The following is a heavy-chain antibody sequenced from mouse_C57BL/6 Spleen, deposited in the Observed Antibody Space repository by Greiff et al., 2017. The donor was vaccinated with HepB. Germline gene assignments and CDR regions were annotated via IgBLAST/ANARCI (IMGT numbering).Heavy chain of an antibody. CDR3: ARCGTVVAHYYAMDY. CDR2: ISDGGSYT. CDR1: GFTFSSYA. J-gene: IGHJ4*01. V-gene: IGHV5-4*03. Sequence: EVKLVESGGGLVKPGGSLKLSCAASGFTFSSYAMSWVRQTPEQRLEWVATISDGGSYTYYPDNVKGRFTISRDNAKNNLYLQMSHLKSEDTAMYYCARCGTVVAHYYAMDYWGQGTSVTVSS. D-gene: IGHD1-1*01.